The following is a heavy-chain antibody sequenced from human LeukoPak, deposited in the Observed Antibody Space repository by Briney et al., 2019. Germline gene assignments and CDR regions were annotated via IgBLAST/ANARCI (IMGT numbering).Heavy chain of an antibody. CDR2: IIPIFGTA. Sequence: ASVKVSCKASGGTFSSYAISWVRQAPGQGLEWMGGIIPIFGTANYAQKFQGRVTITADESTSTAYMELSSLRSEDTAVYYCARVIVGAAYFDYWGQGTLVTVSS. CDR1: GGTFSSYA. CDR3: ARVIVGAAYFDY. V-gene: IGHV1-69*13. J-gene: IGHJ4*02. D-gene: IGHD1-26*01.